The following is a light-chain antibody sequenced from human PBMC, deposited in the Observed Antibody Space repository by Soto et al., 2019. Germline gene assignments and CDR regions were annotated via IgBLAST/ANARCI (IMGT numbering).Light chain of an antibody. Sequence: EIVLTQSPATLSLSPGERATLSCRASQSVSSSLAWYQQKPGQAPRLLIYDASNRATDIPARFSGSGSGTEFTLTISSLEPEDFAVYFCQQRSNWPRTFGPGTKVDIK. CDR1: QSVSSS. J-gene: IGKJ3*01. V-gene: IGKV3-11*01. CDR2: DAS. CDR3: QQRSNWPRT.